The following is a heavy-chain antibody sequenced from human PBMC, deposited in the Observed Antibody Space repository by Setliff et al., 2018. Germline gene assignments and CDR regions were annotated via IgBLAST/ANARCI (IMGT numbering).Heavy chain of an antibody. V-gene: IGHV1-3*01. CDR3: VREGVDSRSSTDYRYYMDV. CDR1: GYTFTDCA. D-gene: IGHD3-22*01. CDR2: INPGNGNT. Sequence: ASVKVSCKASGYTFTDCAMHWVRQAPGQRLEWMGWINPGNGNTKYSQKFQGRVTITRDTSASTAYMELSSLRSDDTAVYYCVREGVDSRSSTDYRYYMDVWGKGTTVTVSS. J-gene: IGHJ6*03.